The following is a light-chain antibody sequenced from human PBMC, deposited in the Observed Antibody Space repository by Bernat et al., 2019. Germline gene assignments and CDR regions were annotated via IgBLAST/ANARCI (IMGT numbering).Light chain of an antibody. CDR1: TSNIGSNY. CDR2: SNN. V-gene: IGLV1-47*01. Sequence: QSVLTQPPSASGTPGQRVTISCSGSTSNIGSNYVYWYQQLPGTAPKLLIYSNNQRPSGVPDRFSGSKSGTSASLAISGLRSEVEADYYCAAWDDSLRGRVFGGGTKLTVL. CDR3: AAWDDSLRGRV. J-gene: IGLJ3*02.